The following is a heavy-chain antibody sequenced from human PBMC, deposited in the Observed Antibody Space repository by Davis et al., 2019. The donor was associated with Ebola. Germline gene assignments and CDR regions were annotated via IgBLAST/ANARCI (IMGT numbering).Heavy chain of an antibody. CDR2: ISNGGSMI. D-gene: IGHD6-19*01. V-gene: IGHV3-48*03. J-gene: IGHJ4*02. CDR3: ARVALGYSSGWHGDH. CDR1: GFTFTTYA. Sequence: GESLKISCVGSGFTFTTYAMHWVRQAPGKGLEWVSYISNGGSMIYDADFVKGRFTISRDNAKNPLSLQMNSLRVDDTAVYYCARVALGYSSGWHGDHWGQGVLVTVS.